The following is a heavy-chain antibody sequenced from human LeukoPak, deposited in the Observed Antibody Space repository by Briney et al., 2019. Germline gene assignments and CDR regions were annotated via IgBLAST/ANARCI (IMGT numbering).Heavy chain of an antibody. CDR3: ARDPYGDYGGDAFDI. Sequence: SETLSLTCAVYGGSFSGYYWSWIRQPPGKGLEWIGEINHSGSTNYNPSLKSRVTISVDRSKNQFSLKLSSVTAADTAVYYCARDPYGDYGGDAFDIWGQGTMVTVSS. CDR1: GGSFSGYY. CDR2: INHSGST. V-gene: IGHV4-34*01. D-gene: IGHD4-17*01. J-gene: IGHJ3*02.